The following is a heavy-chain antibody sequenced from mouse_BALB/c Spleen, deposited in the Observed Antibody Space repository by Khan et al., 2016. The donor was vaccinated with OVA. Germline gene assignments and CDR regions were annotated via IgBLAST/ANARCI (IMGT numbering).Heavy chain of an antibody. J-gene: IGHJ4*01. CDR1: GYSITSDYA. CDR3: ARDGSRYNYAMDY. Sequence: VQLKQSGPGLVKPSQSLSLTCTVTGYSITSDYAWNWIRQFPGNKLEWMGYISSSGSTNYNPALKSRISITRDTSKNQCFLRLNSVTTEDTATYYCARDGSRYNYAMDYWGQGTSVTVSS. D-gene: IGHD2-3*01. CDR2: ISSSGST. V-gene: IGHV3-2*02.